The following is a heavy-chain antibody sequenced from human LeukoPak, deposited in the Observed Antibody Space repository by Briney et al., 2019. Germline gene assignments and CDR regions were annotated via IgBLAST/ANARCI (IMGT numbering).Heavy chain of an antibody. Sequence: SVTLSLTCAVTGGSFSRFYGSWLRQPPGKGLEWIGEITDHGGTTYNPSLKSRVTISLDTSKNQFSLTLSSVTAADTSIYYCARQLYWDGIDIWGQGTMVTVSS. D-gene: IGHD2-8*02. CDR2: ITDHGGT. CDR1: GGSFSRFY. J-gene: IGHJ3*02. CDR3: ARQLYWDGIDI. V-gene: IGHV4-34*01.